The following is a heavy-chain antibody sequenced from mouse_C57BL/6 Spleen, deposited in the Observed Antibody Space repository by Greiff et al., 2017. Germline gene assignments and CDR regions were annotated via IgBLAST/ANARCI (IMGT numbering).Heavy chain of an antibody. CDR3: AKENYSDSWFGY. Sequence: QVQLQQSGAELVRPGASVKMSCTASGYTFTSYTMHWVKQRPGQGLEWIGYINPSSGYTKYNQKFKDKATLTTDKSSSTTYLQLSSLTSEDSAVYYCAKENYSDSWFGYWGQGTTVTVSA. J-gene: IGHJ3*01. CDR1: GYTFTSYT. D-gene: IGHD2-12*01. CDR2: INPSSGYT. V-gene: IGHV1-4*01.